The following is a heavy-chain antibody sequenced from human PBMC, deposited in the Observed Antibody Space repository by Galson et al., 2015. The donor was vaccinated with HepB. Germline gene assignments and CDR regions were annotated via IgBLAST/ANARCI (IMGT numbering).Heavy chain of an antibody. V-gene: IGHV3-33*08. J-gene: IGHJ4*02. CDR3: ARGCESSPGGSCYLTLPDY. D-gene: IGHD2-15*01. Sequence: SLRLSCAASGFTFSRYGMHWVRQAPGKGLEWVAVIWYDGSNKYYADSVKGRFTISRDNSKNTLYLQMNSLRAEDTAVYYCARGCESSPGGSCYLTLPDYWGQGTLVTVSS. CDR1: GFTFSRYG. CDR2: IWYDGSNK.